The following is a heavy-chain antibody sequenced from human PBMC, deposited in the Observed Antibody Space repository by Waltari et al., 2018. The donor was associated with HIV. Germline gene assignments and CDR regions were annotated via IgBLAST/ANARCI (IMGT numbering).Heavy chain of an antibody. V-gene: IGHV1-2*04. Sequence: QVQLVQSGAEVKKPGASVKVSCKASGYTFTGYYMHWVRQAPGQGLEWMGWINPNSGGTNYAQKFQGWVTMTRDTSISTAYMELSRLRSDDTAVYYCARGSSTSINYYYYYGMDVWGQGTTVTVSS. CDR2: INPNSGGT. CDR1: GYTFTGYY. J-gene: IGHJ6*02. D-gene: IGHD6-13*01. CDR3: ARGSSTSINYYYYYGMDV.